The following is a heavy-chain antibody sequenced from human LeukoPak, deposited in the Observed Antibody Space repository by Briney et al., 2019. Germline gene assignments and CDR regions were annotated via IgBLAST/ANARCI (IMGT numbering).Heavy chain of an antibody. CDR1: GYSFTSFW. Sequence: GEPLKISCKGSGYSFTSFWIAWVRQIPGKGLEWMGTIFPGDSDTRYSPSFQGQVTISADKSISTAYLQWSRLTASDTAMYYCTRRISYSNLLTEYYGRDRFDRWGQGTLVTVSS. J-gene: IGHJ5*02. V-gene: IGHV5-51*01. CDR3: TRRISYSNLLTEYYGRDRFDR. CDR2: IFPGDSDT. D-gene: IGHD3-9*01.